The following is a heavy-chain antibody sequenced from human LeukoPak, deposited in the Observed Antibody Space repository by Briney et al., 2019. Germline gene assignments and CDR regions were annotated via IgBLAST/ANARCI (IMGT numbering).Heavy chain of an antibody. V-gene: IGHV3-7*03. Sequence: GSLRLSCAASGFTFSSYWMSWVRQAPGKGLEWVANIKQDGSEKYYVDSVKGRFTISRDNAKNSLYLQMNSLRAEDTAVYYCARNYYDSGSYYPYWGQGTLVTVSS. J-gene: IGHJ4*02. CDR3: ARNYYDSGSYYPY. D-gene: IGHD3-10*01. CDR1: GFTFSSYW. CDR2: IKQDGSEK.